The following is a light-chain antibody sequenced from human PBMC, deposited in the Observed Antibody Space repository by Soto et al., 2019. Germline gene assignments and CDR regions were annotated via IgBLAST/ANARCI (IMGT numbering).Light chain of an antibody. Sequence: QSVLTQPASVSGSPGQSITISCSGTSSDIGTYDHVAWFQQFPGKTPKLVIYGVSDRPSGVSYRFSGSKSGNTASLTISGLQADDEADYYCISYTVSRSYVSGNGTKVTVL. CDR2: GVS. CDR3: ISYTVSRSYV. J-gene: IGLJ1*01. CDR1: SSDIGTYDH. V-gene: IGLV2-14*01.